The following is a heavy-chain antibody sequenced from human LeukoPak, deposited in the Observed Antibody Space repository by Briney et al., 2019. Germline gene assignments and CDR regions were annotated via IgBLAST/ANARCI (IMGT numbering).Heavy chain of an antibody. CDR2: ITSDSTYI. CDR3: AREWNTAFDY. Sequence: GGSLRLSCAASGFTFSTYTMKWVRQAPGKGLEWVSSITSDSTYIYYTDSVKGRFTISRDNAKNSLSLQTNSLRAEDTAVYYCAREWNTAFDYWGQGTLVTVSS. V-gene: IGHV3-21*01. CDR1: GFTFSTYT. D-gene: IGHD5-18*01. J-gene: IGHJ4*02.